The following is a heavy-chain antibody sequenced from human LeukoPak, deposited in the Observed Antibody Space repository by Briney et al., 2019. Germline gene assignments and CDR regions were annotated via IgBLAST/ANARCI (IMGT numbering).Heavy chain of an antibody. J-gene: IGHJ4*02. V-gene: IGHV3-21*01. CDR1: GFTFSSYS. CDR2: ISSSSSYI. D-gene: IGHD6-13*01. Sequence: GGSLRLSCAASGFTFSSYSMNWVRQAPGKGLEWVSSISSSSSYIYYADSVKGRFTISRDNSKNTLYLQMNSLRAEDTAVYYCARERGGRIAAAGLDYWGQGTLVTVSS. CDR3: ARERGGRIAAAGLDY.